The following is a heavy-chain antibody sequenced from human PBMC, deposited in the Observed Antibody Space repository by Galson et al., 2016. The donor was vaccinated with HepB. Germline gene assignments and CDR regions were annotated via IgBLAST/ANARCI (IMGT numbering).Heavy chain of an antibody. Sequence: SLRLSCAASGFTFSSYGMHWVRQAPGKGLEWVAVIWHDGSYKNYAEALKGRFTVSRDNSKNTLYLQMNSLRAEDTAVYYCAKGRNYYDNSGYFADWGQGTRVTVSS. D-gene: IGHD3-22*01. CDR3: AKGRNYYDNSGYFAD. CDR2: IWHDGSYK. CDR1: GFTFSSYG. V-gene: IGHV3-33*06. J-gene: IGHJ4*02.